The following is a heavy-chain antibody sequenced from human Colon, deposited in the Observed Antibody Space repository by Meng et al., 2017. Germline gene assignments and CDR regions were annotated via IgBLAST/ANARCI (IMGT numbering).Heavy chain of an antibody. CDR1: GYTFGAHS. Sequence: QIHLIQSGAEVKKPGASVKRSCQTSGYTFGAHSMHWVRQAPGQGLEWVGRINPISDDTKYAQKFQGRVTMTRDTSISTAYLEVRSLTSDDTAVYCCAKDQTTGSYLSAYWGQGTLVTVSS. CDR3: AKDQTTGSYLSAY. J-gene: IGHJ4*02. CDR2: INPISDDT. D-gene: IGHD3-10*01. V-gene: IGHV1-2*06.